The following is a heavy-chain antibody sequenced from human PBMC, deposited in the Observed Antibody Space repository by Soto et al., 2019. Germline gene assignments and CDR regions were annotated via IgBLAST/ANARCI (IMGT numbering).Heavy chain of an antibody. Sequence: QVQLVESGGGVVQPGRSLRLSCAASGFTFSSYGMHWVRQAPGKGLEWVAVISYDGSNKYYADSVKGRFTISRDNSKNTLYLQMNSLRAEDTAVYYCAKSGVMGSLRWFGELLGLSSYYFDYWGQGTLVTVSS. CDR1: GFTFSSYG. V-gene: IGHV3-30*18. J-gene: IGHJ4*02. CDR3: AKSGVMGSLRWFGELLGLSSYYFDY. D-gene: IGHD3-10*01. CDR2: ISYDGSNK.